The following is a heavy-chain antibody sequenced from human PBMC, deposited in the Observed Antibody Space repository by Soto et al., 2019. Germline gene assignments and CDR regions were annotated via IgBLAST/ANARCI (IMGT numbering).Heavy chain of an antibody. CDR1: GGSISSSSYF. CDR3: ARSSVTSWPRVWFDP. D-gene: IGHD2-2*01. J-gene: IGHJ5*02. Sequence: QLQLQESGPGLVKPSETLSLTCTVSGGSISSSSYFWGWIRQPPGKGLEGIGSIYYSGNTYYNPSLNGRVTVSVDTSKNQCSPKLRSVTATVTAVYYCARSSVTSWPRVWFDPWGQGTLVTVSS. V-gene: IGHV4-39*01. CDR2: IYYSGNT.